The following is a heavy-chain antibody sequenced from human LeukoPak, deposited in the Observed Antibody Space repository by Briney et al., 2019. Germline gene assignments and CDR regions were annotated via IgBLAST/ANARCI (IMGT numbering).Heavy chain of an antibody. Sequence: SETLSLTRTVSGGSISSGGYYWSWIRQHPGKGLEWIGYIYYSGSTYYNPSLKSRVTISVDTSKNQFSLKLSSVTAADAAVYYCARGGAANFDYWGQGTLVTVSS. CDR1: GGSISSGGYY. D-gene: IGHD3-16*01. J-gene: IGHJ4*02. V-gene: IGHV4-31*03. CDR2: IYYSGST. CDR3: ARGGAANFDY.